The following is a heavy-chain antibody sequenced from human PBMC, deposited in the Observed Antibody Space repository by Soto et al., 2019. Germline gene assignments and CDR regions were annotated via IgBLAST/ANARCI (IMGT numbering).Heavy chain of an antibody. CDR3: AREFDSGDLGLDL. Sequence: QVQLVQSGPEVKTPGASVRVSCKSSGYTFGAYYIHWVRQAPGKGLEWMGWVSPLSGGTNLAQRFQGRLTLTRDTSINTVFIELRWLRSDDTALYFCAREFDSGDLGLDLWGQGTTVSVSS. CDR2: VSPLSGGT. CDR1: GYTFGAYY. J-gene: IGHJ6*02. V-gene: IGHV1-2*02. D-gene: IGHD2-21*01.